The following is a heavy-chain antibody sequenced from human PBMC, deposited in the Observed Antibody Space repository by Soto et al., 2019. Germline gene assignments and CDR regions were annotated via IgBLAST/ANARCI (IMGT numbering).Heavy chain of an antibody. Sequence: GGSLRLSCAASGLSFSTSSMNWVRRAPGKGLEWVSSISSSSSYISYADSLKGRFTISRDNAKNSLFLQMNSLRAEDTAVYYCARDLSLDYYDRSGYPFDYWGQGALVTVSS. CDR3: ARDLSLDYYDRSGYPFDY. D-gene: IGHD3-22*01. CDR1: GLSFSTSS. CDR2: ISSSSSYI. J-gene: IGHJ4*02. V-gene: IGHV3-21*01.